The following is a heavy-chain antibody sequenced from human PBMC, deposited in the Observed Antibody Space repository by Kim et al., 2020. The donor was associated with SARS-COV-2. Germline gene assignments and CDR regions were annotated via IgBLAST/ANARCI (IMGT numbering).Heavy chain of an antibody. J-gene: IGHJ6*02. CDR2: IKSKTDGGTT. D-gene: IGHD1-26*01. CDR1: GFTFSNAW. V-gene: IGHV3-15*01. Sequence: GGSLRLSCAASGFTFSNAWMSWVRQAPGKGLEWVGRIKSKTDGGTTDYAAPVKGRFTISRDDSKNTLYLQMNSLKTEDTAVYYCTTEGSSPARPYYYYYGMDVWGQGTTVTVSS. CDR3: TTEGSSPARPYYYYYGMDV.